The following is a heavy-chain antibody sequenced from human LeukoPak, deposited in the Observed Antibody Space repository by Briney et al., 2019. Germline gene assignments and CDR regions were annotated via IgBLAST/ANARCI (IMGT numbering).Heavy chain of an antibody. V-gene: IGHV4-39*07. Sequence: SETLSLTCTVSGDSISSSTYSTTYYWGWIRQPPGKGLEWIGSITYSGTTHYNASLKSRVTISVDTSKNQFSLRLSSVTAADTAVYYCARDGGGSNCWGQGTLVTVSS. CDR1: GDSISSSTYSTTYY. D-gene: IGHD2-15*01. CDR2: ITYSGTT. CDR3: ARDGGGSNC. J-gene: IGHJ4*02.